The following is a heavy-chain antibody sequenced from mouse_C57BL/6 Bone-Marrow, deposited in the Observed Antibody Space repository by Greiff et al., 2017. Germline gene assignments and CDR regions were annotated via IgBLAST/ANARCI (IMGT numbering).Heavy chain of an antibody. J-gene: IGHJ1*03. CDR1: GYTFTSYW. CDR2: IYPGSGST. Sequence: VQLQQPGAELVKPGASVQMSCTASGYTFTSYWITWVKQRPGQGLEWIGDIYPGSGSTNYNEKFKSKATLTVDTSSSTAYMQLSSLTSEDSAVYYCARRVSIYDGYDGGYFDVWGTGTTVTVSS. V-gene: IGHV1-55*01. D-gene: IGHD2-3*01. CDR3: ARRVSIYDGYDGGYFDV.